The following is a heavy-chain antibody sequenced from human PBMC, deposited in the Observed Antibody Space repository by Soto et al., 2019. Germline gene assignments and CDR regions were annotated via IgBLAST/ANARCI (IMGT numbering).Heavy chain of an antibody. CDR1: GGSRVTFA. Sequence: QVQLVQSGAEVKKPGSSVKVSCKTSGGSRVTFALSWVRQAPGQGLEWMGGIIPCFGTTNYAQRFQERPTITTDGSTGTTYMELSSLRSEDTALYYCAREACNTTACYTNAIDSWGQGTLVTVYS. CDR2: IIPCFGTT. CDR3: AREACNTTACYTNAIDS. V-gene: IGHV1-69*01. D-gene: IGHD2-15*01. J-gene: IGHJ4*02.